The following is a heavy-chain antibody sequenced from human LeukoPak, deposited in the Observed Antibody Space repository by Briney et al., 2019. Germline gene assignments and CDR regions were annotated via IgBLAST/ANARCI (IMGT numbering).Heavy chain of an antibody. CDR2: INPSGGSP. J-gene: IGHJ3*02. Sequence: ASVKVSCKASGYTFTSYYMHWVRQAPGQGLEWMGIINPSGGSPTYAQKFQGRVTMTRDTSKSTVYMELNSMGSEDTAVYCCAREEICSVTSCPKGGAFDIWGQGTMVTVSS. V-gene: IGHV1-46*01. D-gene: IGHD2-2*01. CDR3: AREEICSVTSCPKGGAFDI. CDR1: GYTFTSYY.